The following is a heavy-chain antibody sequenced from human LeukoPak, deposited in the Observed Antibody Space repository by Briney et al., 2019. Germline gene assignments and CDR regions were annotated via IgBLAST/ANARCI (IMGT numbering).Heavy chain of an antibody. CDR1: GDAVYY. CDR3: ARVPKYDILTGYFYYYYYMDV. CDR2: NEST. J-gene: IGHJ6*03. D-gene: IGHD3-9*01. V-gene: IGHV4-4*07. Sequence: SETLSLTCTVSGDAVYYWNWIRQPAGKGLEWIGRNESTWSNPSLKSRVSMSIDTSKNQFSLKLSSVTAADTAVYYCARVPKYDILTGYFYYYYYMDVWGKGTTVTVSS.